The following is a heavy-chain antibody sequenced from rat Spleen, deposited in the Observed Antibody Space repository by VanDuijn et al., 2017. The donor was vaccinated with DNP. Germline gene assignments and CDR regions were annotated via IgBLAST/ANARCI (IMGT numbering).Heavy chain of an antibody. CDR1: GFTFRDYN. J-gene: IGHJ2*01. D-gene: IGHD1-4*01. CDR3: AGRPPPTRGPFDY. V-gene: IGHV5-7*01. Sequence: EVQLVESGGGLVQPGRSLKLSCAASGFTFRDYNVAWVRQAPKKSLEWVATISSYGNEIYYRDSVRGRFTISRDDARSTLYLQMDSLRSEDTATYYCAGRPPPTRGPFDYWGQGVMVTVSS. CDR2: ISSYGNEI.